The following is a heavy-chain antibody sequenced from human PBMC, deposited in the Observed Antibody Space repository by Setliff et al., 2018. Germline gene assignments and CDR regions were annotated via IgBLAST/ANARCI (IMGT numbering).Heavy chain of an antibody. Sequence: SETLSLTCDVFGGSFSGYFWAWIRQSPGKGLEWIGDVNDSGSANYKPSLKSRLTISRDTSKNQLSLNLSSVTAADTAVYYCARGRYYGSGSYSLWGQGTLVTVS. J-gene: IGHJ4*02. CDR3: ARGRYYGSGSYSL. CDR2: VNDSGSA. CDR1: GGSFSGYF. V-gene: IGHV4-34*01. D-gene: IGHD3-10*01.